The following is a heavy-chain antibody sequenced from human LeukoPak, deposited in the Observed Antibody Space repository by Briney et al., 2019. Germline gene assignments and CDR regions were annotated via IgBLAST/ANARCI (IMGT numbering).Heavy chain of an antibody. CDR2: IDPDDSDT. CDR1: GYSFASYW. V-gene: IGHV5-51*01. D-gene: IGHD3-10*01. Sequence: GESLKISCKGSGYSFASYWIGSVRQMPGKGLEWMGIIDPDDSDTRYSPSFEGQVTISADKSISTAYLQWSSLKASDTAMYYCARQTSMGRSGDYWGQGTLVTVSS. CDR3: ARQTSMGRSGDY. J-gene: IGHJ4*02.